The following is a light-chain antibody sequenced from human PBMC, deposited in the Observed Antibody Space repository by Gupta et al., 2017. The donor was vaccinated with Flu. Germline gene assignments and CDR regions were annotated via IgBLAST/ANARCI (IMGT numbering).Light chain of an antibody. Sequence: QPVLTQPPSSSASPGESARLTCTLPSDINVGSYNIYWYQQKPGSPHRYLMYFVSDAEKGQGSGVNSRFAGYKDDSANKGILLISGLQSEEDSDESCMIWPSNAWVLGGGTKLTVL. CDR2: FVSDAEK. V-gene: IGLV5-37*01. CDR3: MIWPSNAWV. CDR1: SDINVGSYN. J-gene: IGLJ3*02.